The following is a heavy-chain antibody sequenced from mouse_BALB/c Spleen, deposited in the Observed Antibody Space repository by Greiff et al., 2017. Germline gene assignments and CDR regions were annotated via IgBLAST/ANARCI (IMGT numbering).Heavy chain of an antibody. CDR1: GYTFTSYW. J-gene: IGHJ2*01. CDR3: TRRGFITTVVAHFDY. CDR2: IDPSDSYT. D-gene: IGHD1-1*01. V-gene: IGHV1S127*01. Sequence: QVQLQQPGAELVKPGASVKMSCKASGYTFTSYWMHWVKQRPGQGLEWIGVIDPSDSYTSYNQKFKGKATLTVDTSSSTAYMQLSSLTSEDSAVYYCTRRGFITTVVAHFDYWGQGTTLTVSS.